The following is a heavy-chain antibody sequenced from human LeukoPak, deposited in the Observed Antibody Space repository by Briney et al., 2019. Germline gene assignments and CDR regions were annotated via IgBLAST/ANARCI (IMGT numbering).Heavy chain of an antibody. D-gene: IGHD1-26*01. CDR3: ARHEYSGSYYGLSWFDP. V-gene: IGHV4-39*01. CDR2: IYYSGST. J-gene: IGHJ5*02. CDR1: GRSIGSSGDY. Sequence: PSETLSLTCTVSGRSIGSSGDYWRWIRQPPGKGLEWIAGIYYSGSTYYNPSLKSRVTISVDASKNQLSLKLSSLTAADTAVYYCARHEYSGSYYGLSWFDPWGQGTLVTVSS.